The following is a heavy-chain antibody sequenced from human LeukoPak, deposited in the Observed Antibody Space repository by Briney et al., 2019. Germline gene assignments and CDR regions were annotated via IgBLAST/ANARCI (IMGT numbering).Heavy chain of an antibody. J-gene: IGHJ4*02. CDR2: IYYSGST. CDR3: ARPHLAVAGTFDY. V-gene: IGHV4-39*01. Sequence: SETLSLTCTVSGGSISSSSYYWGWIRQPPGKGLEWIGSIYYSGSTYYNPSLKSRVTISVDTSKNQFSLKLSSVTAADTAVYYCARPHLAVAGTFDYWGQGTLVTVSS. CDR1: GGSISSSSYY. D-gene: IGHD6-19*01.